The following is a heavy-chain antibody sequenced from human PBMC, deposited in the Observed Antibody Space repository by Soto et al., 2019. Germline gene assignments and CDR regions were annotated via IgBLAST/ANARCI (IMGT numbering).Heavy chain of an antibody. V-gene: IGHV4-39*01. CDR3: ARHGTGTSSRYYYYMDV. D-gene: IGHD1-1*01. CDR2: IYYSGSA. CDR1: GGSISSSSYY. J-gene: IGHJ6*03. Sequence: PSETLSLTCTVSGGSISSSSYYWGWIRQPPGKGLEWIGSIYYSGSAYYNPSLKSRVTISVDTPKKQFSLKLSSVTAADTAVYYCARHGTGTSSRYYYYMDVWGKGTTVTVSS.